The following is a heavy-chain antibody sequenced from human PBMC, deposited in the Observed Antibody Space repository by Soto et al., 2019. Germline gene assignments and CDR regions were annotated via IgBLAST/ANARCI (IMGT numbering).Heavy chain of an antibody. J-gene: IGHJ6*02. CDR1: GYRFTSYW. V-gene: IGHV5-10-1*01. CDR2: IDPSDSYT. CDR3: PRRKQQLVRGVHYYYYYGMDV. D-gene: IGHD6-13*01. Sequence: RGESLKISCKGSGYRFTSYWISWVRQMPGKGLEWMGRIDPSDSYTNYSPSFQGHVTISADKSISTAYLQWSSLKASDTAMYYCPRRKQQLVRGVHYYYYYGMDVWGQGTTVTVSS.